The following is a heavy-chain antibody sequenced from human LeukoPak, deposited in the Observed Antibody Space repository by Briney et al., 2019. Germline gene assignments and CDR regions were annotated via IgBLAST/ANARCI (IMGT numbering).Heavy chain of an antibody. Sequence: GSLRLSCTASGFNFSTYWMYWVRQVPGKGLVWVSRIKTDGSSTSYADSVKGRFTISRDSAKNKLYLQMNSLRAEDTAVYYCATVSVGVRFDYWGQGALVAVSS. D-gene: IGHD3-16*01. V-gene: IGHV3-74*01. CDR3: ATVSVGVRFDY. CDR1: GFNFSTYW. J-gene: IGHJ4*02. CDR2: IKTDGSST.